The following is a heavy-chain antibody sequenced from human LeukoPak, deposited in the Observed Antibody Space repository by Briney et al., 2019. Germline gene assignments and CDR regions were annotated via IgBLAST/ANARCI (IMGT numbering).Heavy chain of an antibody. Sequence: PSETLSLTCTVSGCSISSYYWSWIRQPPGKGLEWIGYIYYSGSTNYNPSLKSRVTISVDTSKNQFSLKLSSVTAADTAVYYCARSTYYYGSGSYYRRFDYWGQGTLVTVSS. D-gene: IGHD3-10*01. CDR2: IYYSGST. J-gene: IGHJ4*02. CDR1: GCSISSYY. CDR3: ARSTYYYGSGSYYRRFDY. V-gene: IGHV4-59*01.